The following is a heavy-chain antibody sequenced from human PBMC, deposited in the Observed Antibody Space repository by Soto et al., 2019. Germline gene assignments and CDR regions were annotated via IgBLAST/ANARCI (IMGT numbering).Heavy chain of an antibody. J-gene: IGHJ6*03. CDR2: MNPNSGNT. D-gene: IGHD3-3*01. CDR1: GYTFTSYD. CDR3: ARGSTFFWSGYYRVPFDYYYYYMDV. V-gene: IGHV1-8*01. Sequence: ASVKVSCKASGYTFTSYDINWVRQATGQGLEWMGWMNPNSGNTGYAQKFQGRVTMTRNTSISTAYMELSSLRSEDTAVYYCARGSTFFWSGYYRVPFDYYYYYMDVWGKGTTVTVSS.